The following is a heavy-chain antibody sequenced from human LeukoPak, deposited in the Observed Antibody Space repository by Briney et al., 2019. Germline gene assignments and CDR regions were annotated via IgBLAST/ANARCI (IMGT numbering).Heavy chain of an antibody. D-gene: IGHD1-26*01. CDR2: IYYSGST. Sequence: SETLSLTCTVSGGSISSGDYYWSWIRQPPGKGLEWIGYIYYSGSTNYNPSLKSRVTISVDTSKNQFSLKLSSVTAADTAVYYCASLNSGRSPHFDYWGQGTLVTVSS. V-gene: IGHV4-61*08. CDR3: ASLNSGRSPHFDY. CDR1: GGSISSGDYY. J-gene: IGHJ4*02.